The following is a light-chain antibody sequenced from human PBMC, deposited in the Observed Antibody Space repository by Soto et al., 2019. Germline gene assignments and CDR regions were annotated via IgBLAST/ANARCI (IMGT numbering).Light chain of an antibody. J-gene: IGLJ1*01. CDR3: SPSTSCSLPYF. V-gene: IGLV2-14*01. Sequence: QSALTHPASVSGSPGQSITISCTGSSSDIGAYDYVSWYQQRPVKAPKLMIFDVTNRPSGVSDRFSGSKSGNTASLTISGPQSEDEPYSYRSPSTSCSLPYFFATATKVTV. CDR2: DVT. CDR1: SSDIGAYDY.